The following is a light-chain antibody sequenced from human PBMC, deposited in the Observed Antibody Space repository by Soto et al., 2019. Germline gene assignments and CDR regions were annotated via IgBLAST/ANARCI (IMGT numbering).Light chain of an antibody. Sequence: SGGDRVTISCRASQSIGNDLGWYQQKPGKPPKVLIYGASNLQSGVPPRFSGSGSGTDFTLAISSLQPEDSATYYCLQDINYPCTFGQGTKVDIK. V-gene: IGKV1-6*01. J-gene: IGKJ1*01. CDR3: LQDINYPCT. CDR2: GAS. CDR1: QSIGND.